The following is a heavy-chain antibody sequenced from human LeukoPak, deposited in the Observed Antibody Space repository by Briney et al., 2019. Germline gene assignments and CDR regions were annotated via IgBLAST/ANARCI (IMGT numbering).Heavy chain of an antibody. CDR1: GYTFTSYY. CDR3: ARDWDDYGDPTGGMDV. CDR2: INPSGGST. J-gene: IGHJ6*02. Sequence: AASVKVSCKASGYTFTSYYMHWVRQAPGQGLEWMGIINPSGGSTSYAQKFQGRVTMTRDTSTSTVYMELSSLRSEDTAVYYCARDWDDYGDPTGGMDVWGQGTTVTVSS. V-gene: IGHV1-46*01. D-gene: IGHD4-17*01.